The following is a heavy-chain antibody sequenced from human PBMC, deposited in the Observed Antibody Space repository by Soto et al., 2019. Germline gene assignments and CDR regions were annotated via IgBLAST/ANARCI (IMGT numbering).Heavy chain of an antibody. D-gene: IGHD3-10*01. CDR3: ARAQSIRGVIIVPYYFDY. J-gene: IGHJ4*02. V-gene: IGHV4-34*12. CDR2: VIHSGST. Sequence: QVQVQQWGAGLLKPSETLSLTCAVYGGSFSGYYWSWIRQPPGKGLEWIGEVIHSGSTNYNPSLKSRVPISVDTSKNHFSLKLSSVTAADTAVYYCARAQSIRGVIIVPYYFDYWGQGTLVTVSS. CDR1: GGSFSGYY.